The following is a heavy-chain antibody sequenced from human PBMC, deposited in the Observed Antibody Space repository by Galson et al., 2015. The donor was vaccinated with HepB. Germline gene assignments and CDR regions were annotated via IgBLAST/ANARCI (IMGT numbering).Heavy chain of an antibody. D-gene: IGHD5-24*01. CDR2: TLYRSKWSI. Sequence: CAISGDSVSSNRAAWNWIRQSPSRGLEWLGRTLYRSKWSIDYAASVRSRIIINPDTSNNQVSPQLNSVTPEDTAVYYCARVGPGRDGYNYGALDNWAQGTMVTVSS. CDR1: GDSVSSNRAA. J-gene: IGHJ3*02. V-gene: IGHV6-1*01. CDR3: ARVGPGRDGYNYGALDN.